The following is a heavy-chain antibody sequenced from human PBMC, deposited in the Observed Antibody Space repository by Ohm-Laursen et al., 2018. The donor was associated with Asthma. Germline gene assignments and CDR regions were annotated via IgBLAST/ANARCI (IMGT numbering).Heavy chain of an antibody. CDR3: ARRSKICYDTSHCFFDY. Sequence: SLRLSCSAPGFTFSSHALHWVRQAPGKGLEWVGVIIYDGSSEDYADSVKGRFTISRDNSKNMVYLQMNNLRREDTAVYYCARRSKICYDTSHCFFDYWGQGTLVTVSS. V-gene: IGHV3-30-3*01. D-gene: IGHD2-2*01. CDR2: IIYDGSSE. J-gene: IGHJ4*02. CDR1: GFTFSSHA.